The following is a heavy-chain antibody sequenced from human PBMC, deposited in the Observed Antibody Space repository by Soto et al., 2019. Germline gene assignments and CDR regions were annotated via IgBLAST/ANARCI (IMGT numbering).Heavy chain of an antibody. V-gene: IGHV5-51*01. CDR2: IYPGDSDT. Sequence: SDWIGWVRQMPGKGLEWMGIIYPGDSDTRYSPSFQGQVTISADKSISTAYLQWSSLKASDTAMYYCARLLRYCSGGSCYGWFDPWGQGTLVTVSS. CDR1: SDW. D-gene: IGHD2-15*01. J-gene: IGHJ5*02. CDR3: ARLLRYCSGGSCYGWFDP.